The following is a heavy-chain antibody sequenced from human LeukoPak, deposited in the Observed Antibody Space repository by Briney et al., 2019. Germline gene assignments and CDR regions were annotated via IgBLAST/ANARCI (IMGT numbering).Heavy chain of an antibody. CDR1: GYSFTSYW. Sequence: GESLKISCKGSGYSFTSYWIGWVRQMPGKGLEWMGIIYPGDSDTRYSPSFQGQVTISADKSISTAYLQWSSLKASDTAMYYCARITYYYDSSGYHYYYYYMDVWGKGTTVTVSS. V-gene: IGHV5-51*01. CDR2: IYPGDSDT. J-gene: IGHJ6*03. D-gene: IGHD3-22*01. CDR3: ARITYYYDSSGYHYYYYYMDV.